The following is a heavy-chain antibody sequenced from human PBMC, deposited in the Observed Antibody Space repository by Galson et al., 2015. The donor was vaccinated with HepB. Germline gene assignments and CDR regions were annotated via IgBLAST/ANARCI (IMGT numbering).Heavy chain of an antibody. CDR1: GYTFTSYD. Sequence: SVKVSCKASGYTFTSYDINWVRQATGQGLEWMGWMNPNSGNTGYAQKFQGRVTITRNTSISTAYMELSSLRSEDTAVYYCARVNLGYCSGGSCYSDDYWGQGTLVTVSS. D-gene: IGHD2-15*01. CDR3: ARVNLGYCSGGSCYSDDY. CDR2: MNPNSGNT. V-gene: IGHV1-8*01. J-gene: IGHJ4*02.